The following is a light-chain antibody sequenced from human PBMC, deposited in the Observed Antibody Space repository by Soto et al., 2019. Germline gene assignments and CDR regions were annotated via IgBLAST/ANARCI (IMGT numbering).Light chain of an antibody. J-gene: IGLJ1*01. CDR2: SNN. CDR3: GAWDDSLSGYV. CDR1: SSNIGSNT. Sequence: QAVVTQPPSASGIPGQRVTISCSGSSSNIGSNTVNWYQQLPGTAPKLLMYSNNQRPSGVPDRFSGSKSGTSASLAISGLQSEDEADYYCGAWDDSLSGYVFGTGTKLTVL. V-gene: IGLV1-44*01.